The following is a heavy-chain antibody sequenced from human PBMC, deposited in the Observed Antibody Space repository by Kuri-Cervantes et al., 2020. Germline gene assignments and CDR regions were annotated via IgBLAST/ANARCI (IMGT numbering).Heavy chain of an antibody. CDR2: ISYDGSNK. Sequence: GGSLRLSCAASGFTFSSYGMHWVRQAPGKGLEWVAVISYDGSNKYYADSVKGRFTISRDNSKNTLYLQMNSLRAEDTAVYYCAKEVFMITFGEFSFWGQGTLVTVSS. CDR3: AKEVFMITFGEFSF. CDR1: GFTFSSYG. V-gene: IGHV3-30*18. J-gene: IGHJ4*02. D-gene: IGHD3-16*01.